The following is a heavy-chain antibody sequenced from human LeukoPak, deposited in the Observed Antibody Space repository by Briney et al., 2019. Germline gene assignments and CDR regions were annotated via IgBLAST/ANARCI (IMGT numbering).Heavy chain of an antibody. D-gene: IGHD2-2*01. V-gene: IGHV3-21*01. J-gene: IGHJ6*02. CDR1: GFTFSSYS. CDR2: ISSSSSYI. Sequence: GGSVRLSCAASGFTFSSYSMNWVRQAPGKGLEWVSSISSSSSYIYYADSVKGRFTISRDNAKNSLYLQMNSLRAEDTAVYYCARDAIVVVPAVDYYYYYGMDVWGQGTTVTVSS. CDR3: ARDAIVVVPAVDYYYYYGMDV.